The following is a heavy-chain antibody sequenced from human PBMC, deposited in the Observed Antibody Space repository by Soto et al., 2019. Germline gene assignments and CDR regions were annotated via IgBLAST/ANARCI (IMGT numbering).Heavy chain of an antibody. D-gene: IGHD3-22*01. J-gene: IGHJ4*02. Sequence: QVRLMQSGAEVKKTESSVKVSCEASGTTFSNFAIGWVRQAPGQGLEWMGGIILPFGTPNYAQKFQGRVTISADESMTTVYMELRGLRSGDTAVYYCVRGPDYEGYFDYWGQGTLVTVSS. CDR3: VRGPDYEGYFDY. CDR1: GTTFSNFA. CDR2: IILPFGTP. V-gene: IGHV1-69*12.